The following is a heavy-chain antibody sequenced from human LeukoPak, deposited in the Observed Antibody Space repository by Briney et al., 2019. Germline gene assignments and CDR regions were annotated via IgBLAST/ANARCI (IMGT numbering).Heavy chain of an antibody. CDR2: INHSEGT. CDR1: GFTFSSYS. Sequence: GSLRLSCAASGFTFSSYSMNWVRQSPGKGLEWIGEINHSEGTHYNPSLKSRVTISADTSKNQFSLRLSSVTAADTAVYYCASDSSGSGSPDYWGQGTLVTVSS. CDR3: ASDSSGSGSPDY. J-gene: IGHJ4*02. V-gene: IGHV4-34*01. D-gene: IGHD3-10*01.